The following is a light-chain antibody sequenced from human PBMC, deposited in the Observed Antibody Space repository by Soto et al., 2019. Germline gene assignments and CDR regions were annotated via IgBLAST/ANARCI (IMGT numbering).Light chain of an antibody. CDR2: AAS. CDR1: QSISSY. Sequence: DIQMTQSPSSLSASVGDRVTITCRASQSISSYLNWYQQKPGKAPKLLIYAASSLQSGVPSRFSGSGSVTDFTLTISILQPEDFATYYCQQSYSTPQLTFGGGTKVDIK. V-gene: IGKV1-39*01. CDR3: QQSYSTPQLT. J-gene: IGKJ4*01.